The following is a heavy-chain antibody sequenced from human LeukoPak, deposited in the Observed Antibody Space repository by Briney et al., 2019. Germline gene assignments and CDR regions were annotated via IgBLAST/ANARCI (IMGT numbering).Heavy chain of an antibody. CDR2: MRNDGSQI. Sequence: GGSLRLSCVASGFTFSDYDMRWVRQDPGKGLEWVASMRNDGSQIYYADSVKGRFTISRDNSKNTLYLQMNSLRAEDTAIYYCARNYYYESSGPQYWGQGTLVTVSS. D-gene: IGHD3-22*01. V-gene: IGHV3-30*02. CDR1: GFTFSDYD. J-gene: IGHJ4*02. CDR3: ARNYYYESSGPQY.